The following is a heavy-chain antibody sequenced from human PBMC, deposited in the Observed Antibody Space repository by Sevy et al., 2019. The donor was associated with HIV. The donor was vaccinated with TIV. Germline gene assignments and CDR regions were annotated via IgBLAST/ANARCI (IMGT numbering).Heavy chain of an antibody. CDR3: ATTKDYYDSSGYPFDH. V-gene: IGHV1-24*01. CDR1: GYTLSQLS. J-gene: IGHJ4*02. D-gene: IGHD3-22*01. Sequence: ASVKVSCKVSGYTLSQLSMHWVRQAPGKGLEWVGTFDPEDGRTIYAQKFQGRVTMTEDTSTDTAYMELNSLNSEDTAVYYCATTKDYYDSSGYPFDHWGQGTQVTVSS. CDR2: FDPEDGRT.